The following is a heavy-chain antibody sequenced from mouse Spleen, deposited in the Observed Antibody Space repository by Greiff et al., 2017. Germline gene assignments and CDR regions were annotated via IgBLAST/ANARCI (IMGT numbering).Heavy chain of an antibody. CDR1: GYTFTNYW. CDR2: IYPGGGYT. CDR3: ARGPSYFDY. J-gene: IGHJ2*01. V-gene: IGHV1-63*01. Sequence: LQESGAELVRPGTSVKMSCKASGYTFTNYWIGWAKQRPGHGLEWIGDIYPGGGYTNYNEKFKGKATLTADKSSSTAYMQFSSLTSEDSAIYYCARGPSYFDYWGQGTTLTVSS.